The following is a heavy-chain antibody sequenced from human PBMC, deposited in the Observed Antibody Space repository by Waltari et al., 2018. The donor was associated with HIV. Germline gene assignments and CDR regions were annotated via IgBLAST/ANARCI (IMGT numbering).Heavy chain of an antibody. CDR3: ARGPTAMVTFDS. J-gene: IGHJ4*02. CDR1: GGSISGGGYY. Sequence: QVQLQESGPGLVKPSQTLSLTCTVSGGSISGGGYYWSWVRQPAGKGLEWIGRSHASGRTNYNPSLRSRVTISVDAYKNQFSLKLTSVTAADTAVYFCARGPTAMVTFDSWGQGTLVTVSS. V-gene: IGHV4-61*02. CDR2: SHASGRT. D-gene: IGHD5-18*01.